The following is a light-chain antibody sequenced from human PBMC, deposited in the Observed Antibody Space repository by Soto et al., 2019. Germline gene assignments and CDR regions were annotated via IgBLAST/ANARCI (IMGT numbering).Light chain of an antibody. CDR3: GSWDSSLSAYV. Sequence: QSVLTQPPSVSAAPGQKVTISCSGSSSNIGNNYVSWYQQLPGTAPKLLIYDNNKRPSGIPDRFPGSKSGTSATLGITGFQTGDEADYYCGSWDSSLSAYVFGTGTKVTVL. CDR2: DNN. J-gene: IGLJ1*01. CDR1: SSNIGNNY. V-gene: IGLV1-51*01.